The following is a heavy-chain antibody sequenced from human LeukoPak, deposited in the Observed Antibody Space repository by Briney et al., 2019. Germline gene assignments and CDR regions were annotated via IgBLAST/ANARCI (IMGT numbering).Heavy chain of an antibody. V-gene: IGHV4-59*01. J-gene: IGHJ4*02. CDR1: GGSMTDYY. D-gene: IGHD3-16*01. Sequence: SETLSLTCTVSGGSMTDYYWSWIRQPPGRELEWIGYIYYSGTTYYNPSLKSRVTMSVDTSEKQFSLKLSSVTAADTAVYFCARNYDRMDYWGQGTLVTVSS. CDR3: ARNYDRMDY. CDR2: IYYSGTT.